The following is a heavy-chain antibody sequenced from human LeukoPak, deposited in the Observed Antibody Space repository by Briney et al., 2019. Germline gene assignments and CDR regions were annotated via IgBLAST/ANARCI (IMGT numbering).Heavy chain of an antibody. CDR1: GFTVSSNY. J-gene: IGHJ6*03. CDR3: ALATIFGAYYYYYYMDV. CDR2: IYSGGST. D-gene: IGHD5-12*01. V-gene: IGHV3-53*01. Sequence: GGSLRLSCAASGFTVSSNYMSWVRQAPGKGLEWVSVIYSGGSTYYADSVKGRFTISRDNPKNTLYLQMNSLRAEDTAVYYCALATIFGAYYYYYYMDVWGKGTTVTVSS.